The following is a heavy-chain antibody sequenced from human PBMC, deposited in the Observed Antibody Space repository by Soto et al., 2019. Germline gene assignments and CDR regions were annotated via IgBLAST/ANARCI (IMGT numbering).Heavy chain of an antibody. D-gene: IGHD6-6*01. CDR2: IIPIFGTA. V-gene: IGHV1-69*13. CDR1: GGTFSSYA. Sequence: ASVKVYCKASGGTFSSYAISWVRQAPGQGLEWMGGIIPIFGTANYAQKFQGRVTITADESTSTAYMELSSLRSEDTAVYYCALSPPAYSSSPFSRDDYWGQGTLVTVSS. J-gene: IGHJ4*02. CDR3: ALSPPAYSSSPFSRDDY.